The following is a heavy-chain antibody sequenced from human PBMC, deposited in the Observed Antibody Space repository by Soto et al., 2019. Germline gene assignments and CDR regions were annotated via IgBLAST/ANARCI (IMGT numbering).Heavy chain of an antibody. Sequence: SVKVSCKASGGTFSSYAISWVRQAPGQGLEWMGGIIPIFGTANYAQKFQGRVTITADKSTSTAYMELSSLRSEDTAVYYCARDRAGCSGGSCYAAYWGQGTLVTVSS. CDR2: IIPIFGTA. D-gene: IGHD2-15*01. V-gene: IGHV1-69*06. CDR3: ARDRAGCSGGSCYAAY. CDR1: GGTFSSYA. J-gene: IGHJ4*02.